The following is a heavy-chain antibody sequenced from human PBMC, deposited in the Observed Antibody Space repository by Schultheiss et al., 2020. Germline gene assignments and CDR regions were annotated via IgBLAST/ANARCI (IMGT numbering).Heavy chain of an antibody. D-gene: IGHD1-7*01. CDR2: IYWDDDK. J-gene: IGHJ5*02. CDR1: GFSLSTSGVG. V-gene: IGHV2-5*02. CDR3: AHIRGITGTRGWFDP. Sequence: SCPTLVKPTQTLTLTCTFSGFSLSTSGVGVGWIRQPPGKALEWLALIYWDDDKRYSPSLKSRLTITKDTSKNQVVLTMTNMDPVDTATYYCAHIRGITGTRGWFDPWGQGTLVTVSS.